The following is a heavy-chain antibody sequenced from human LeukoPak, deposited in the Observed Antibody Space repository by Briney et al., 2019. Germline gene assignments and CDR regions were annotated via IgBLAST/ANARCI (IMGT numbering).Heavy chain of an antibody. CDR2: IYHSGST. V-gene: IGHV4-30-2*01. CDR1: GGSISSGGYS. Sequence: SETLSLTCAVSGGSISSGGYSWSWIRQPPRKGLEWIGYIYHSGSTYYNPSLKSRVTISVDRSKNQFSLKLSSVTAADTAVYYCARAHGSGSYYSWFDPWGQGTLVTVSS. CDR3: ARAHGSGSYYSWFDP. J-gene: IGHJ5*02. D-gene: IGHD3-10*01.